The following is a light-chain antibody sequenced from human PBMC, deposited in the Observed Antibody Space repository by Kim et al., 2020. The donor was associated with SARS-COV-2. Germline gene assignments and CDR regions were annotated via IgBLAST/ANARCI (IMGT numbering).Light chain of an antibody. Sequence: IQMTQSQSILSASVGDRVTITCRASQSISNSLAWYQQKPGKVPKLLIYAASALQTGVPSRFSGSGSGTDFTLTITSLQPEDVATYYCQQCKSAPWTFGQGTKVEIK. CDR2: AAS. J-gene: IGKJ1*01. V-gene: IGKV1-27*01. CDR3: QQCKSAPWT. CDR1: QSISNS.